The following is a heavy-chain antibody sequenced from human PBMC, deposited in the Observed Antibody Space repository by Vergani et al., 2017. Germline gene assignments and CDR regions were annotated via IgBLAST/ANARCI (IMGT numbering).Heavy chain of an antibody. J-gene: IGHJ6*02. CDR2: IIPIFGTA. D-gene: IGHD6-6*01. V-gene: IGHV1-69*01. CDR1: GGTFSSYA. CDR3: ARVGVMAARFPGMDV. Sequence: QVQLVQSGAEVKKPGSSVKVSCKASGGTFSSYAISWVRQAPGQGLEWMGGIIPIFGTANYAQKFQGRVTITADESTSNAYMELSSLRSEDTGVYYCARVGVMAARFPGMDVWGQGTTVTVSS.